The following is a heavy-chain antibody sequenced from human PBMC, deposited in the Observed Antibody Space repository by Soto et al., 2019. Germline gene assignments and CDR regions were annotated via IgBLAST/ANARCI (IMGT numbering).Heavy chain of an antibody. D-gene: IGHD2-15*01. V-gene: IGHV3-21*01. CDR2: ISSSSSYI. CDR1: GFTFSSYS. CDR3: ARDNCSGGSCYHQDYYYYMDV. J-gene: IGHJ6*03. Sequence: GGSLRLSCAASGFTFSSYSMNWVRQAPGKGLEWVSSISSSSSYIYYADSVKGRFTISRDNAKNSLYLQMNSLRAEDTAVYYCARDNCSGGSCYHQDYYYYMDVWGKGTTVTVSS.